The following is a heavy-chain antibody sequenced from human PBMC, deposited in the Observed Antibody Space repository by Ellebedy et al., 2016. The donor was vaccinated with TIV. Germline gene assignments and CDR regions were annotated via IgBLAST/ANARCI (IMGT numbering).Heavy chain of an antibody. CDR3: ARATVTRYYYYYYGMDV. CDR2: INAGNGNT. CDR1: GYTFALYT. J-gene: IGHJ6*02. V-gene: IGHV1-3*01. Sequence: AASVKVSCKASGYTFALYTMHWVRQAPGQRLEWMGWINAGNGNTKYSQKFQGRVTITRDTSASTAYMELSSLRSEDTAVYYCARATVTRYYYYYYGMDVWGQGTTVTVSS. D-gene: IGHD4-17*01.